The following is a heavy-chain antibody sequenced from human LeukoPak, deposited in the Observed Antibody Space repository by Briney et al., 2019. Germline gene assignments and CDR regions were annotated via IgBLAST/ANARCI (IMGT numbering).Heavy chain of an antibody. CDR3: ARDHMTTVTTGYYYYMDV. J-gene: IGHJ6*03. CDR1: GFTFSSYG. Sequence: GGSLRLSCAASGFTFSSYGMHWVRQAPGKGLEWVAFIRYDGGNKYYADSVKGRFAISRDNAKNSLYLQMNSLRAEDTAVYYCARDHMTTVTTGYYYYMDVWGKGTTVTVSS. V-gene: IGHV3-30*02. CDR2: IRYDGGNK. D-gene: IGHD4-11*01.